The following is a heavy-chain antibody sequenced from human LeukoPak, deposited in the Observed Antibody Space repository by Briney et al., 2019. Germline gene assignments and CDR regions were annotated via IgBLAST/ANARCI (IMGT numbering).Heavy chain of an antibody. Sequence: GGSLRLSCVASGFTFSSYWMHWVRQDPRKGLVWVSRINGDGRNINYADSVRGRFTISRDNAKNTLFLQMNTLRVEDTTVYYCAREYGAAAPRNAFDIWGQGTMVTVSS. V-gene: IGHV3-74*01. CDR3: AREYGAAAPRNAFDI. CDR1: GFTFSSYW. D-gene: IGHD6-13*01. J-gene: IGHJ3*02. CDR2: INGDGRNI.